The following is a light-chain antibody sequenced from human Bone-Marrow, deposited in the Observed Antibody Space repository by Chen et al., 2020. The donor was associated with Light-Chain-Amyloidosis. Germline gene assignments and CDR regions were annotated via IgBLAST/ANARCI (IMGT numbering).Light chain of an antibody. CDR3: QQYYISPLT. Sequence: DIVLTQSPDSLTVSLGERATMKCKSSQSVLFTSNNKNYLAWYQQRPGQPPKLLISGASTRESGVPDRFSGSGSGTHFTLNISRLRAEDVAVYYCQQYYISPLTFGGGTKVEVK. CDR2: GAS. CDR1: QSVLFTSNNKNY. V-gene: IGKV4-1*01. J-gene: IGKJ4*01.